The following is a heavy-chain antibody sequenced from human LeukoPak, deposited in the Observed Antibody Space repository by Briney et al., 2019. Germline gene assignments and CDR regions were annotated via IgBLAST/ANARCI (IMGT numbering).Heavy chain of an antibody. CDR1: GGTFSSYA. CDR3: ARTYDSSGYYSY. CDR2: IIPILGIA. Sequence: SVKVSCKASGGTFSSYAISWVRQALGQGLEWMGRIIPILGIANYAQKFQGRVTITADKSTSTAYMELSSLRSEDTAVYYCARTYDSSGYYSYWGQGTLVTVSS. J-gene: IGHJ4*02. D-gene: IGHD3-22*01. V-gene: IGHV1-69*04.